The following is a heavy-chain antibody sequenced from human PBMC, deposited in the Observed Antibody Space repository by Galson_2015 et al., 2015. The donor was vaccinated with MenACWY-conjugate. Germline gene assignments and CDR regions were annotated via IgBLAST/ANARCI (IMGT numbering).Heavy chain of an antibody. CDR3: ARLPRYGCSGGDCFLGFDY. J-gene: IGHJ4*02. CDR1: GYSFSNYW. V-gene: IGHV5-51*01. D-gene: IGHD2-21*02. CDR2: IYPGGSDT. Sequence: GAEVKKPGESLKISCKGSGYSFSNYWIAWVRQMPGKGLEWMGIIYPGGSDTRYSPSFQGQVTISADKSISTGYLQWSSLKASDTAIYYCARLPRYGCSGGDCFLGFDYWGQRTLVTASS.